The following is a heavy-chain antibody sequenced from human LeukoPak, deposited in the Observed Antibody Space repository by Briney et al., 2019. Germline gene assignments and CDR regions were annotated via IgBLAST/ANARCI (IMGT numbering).Heavy chain of an antibody. D-gene: IGHD2-2*01. V-gene: IGHV3-23*01. J-gene: IGHJ4*02. CDR3: ARRPNYCSTSSCLDY. Sequence: GGSLRLSYAASGFTFTSYAISWVRQAPGKGLEWVSSISASGDTTYYADSVKDRFTISRDNSKNTLYVQMNSLRAEDTALYYCARRPNYCSTSSCLDYWGQGTLVTVSS. CDR2: ISASGDTT. CDR1: GFTFTSYA.